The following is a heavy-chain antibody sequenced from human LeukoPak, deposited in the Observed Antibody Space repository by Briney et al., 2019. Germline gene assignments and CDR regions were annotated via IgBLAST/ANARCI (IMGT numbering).Heavy chain of an antibody. J-gene: IGHJ4*02. CDR1: GGSFSGYY. CDR2: INHSGST. Sequence: SETLSLTCAVYGGSFSGYYWSWIRQPPGKGLEWIGEINHSGSTNYNPSLKSRVTISVDTSKNQFSLKLSSVTAADTAVYYCANYISSWYYFDYWGQGTLVTVSS. V-gene: IGHV4-34*01. CDR3: ANYISSWYYFDY. D-gene: IGHD6-13*01.